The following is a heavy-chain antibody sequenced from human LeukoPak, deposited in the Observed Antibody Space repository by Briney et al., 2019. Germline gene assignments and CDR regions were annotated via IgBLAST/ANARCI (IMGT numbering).Heavy chain of an antibody. CDR1: GFPCSTYA. Sequence: GGSLRLSCAASGFPCSTYALHWVRQAPGKGLDWVAVTPSDGNKRFYGDSVTGRFTISRDNSKNTLYLQMDSLTTEDTAVYFCARDRPDCGGDCSSDAIDFWGQGTLVTVSS. D-gene: IGHD2-21*02. V-gene: IGHV3-30-3*01. CDR3: ARDRPDCGGDCSSDAIDF. J-gene: IGHJ3*01. CDR2: TPSDGNKR.